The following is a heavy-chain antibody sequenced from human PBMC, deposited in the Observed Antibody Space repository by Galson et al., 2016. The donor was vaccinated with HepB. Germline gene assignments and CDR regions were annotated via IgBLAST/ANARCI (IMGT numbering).Heavy chain of an antibody. D-gene: IGHD3/OR15-3a*01. CDR2: IYYNGNT. CDR3: ARRGGFGLTFDS. Sequence: ETLSLTCNVSGASIISGDYYWGWIRQPPGKGLEWIGHIYYNGNTHSSPSLKSRVTMSVDTSNNQFSLGLNSVTAAATAVYYCARRGGFGLTFDSWGQGMLVTVSS. V-gene: IGHV4-39*01. J-gene: IGHJ4*02. CDR1: GASIISGDYY.